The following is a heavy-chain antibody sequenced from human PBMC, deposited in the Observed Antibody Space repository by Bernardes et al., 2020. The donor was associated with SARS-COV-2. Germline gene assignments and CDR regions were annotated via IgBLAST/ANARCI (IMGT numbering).Heavy chain of an antibody. D-gene: IGHD6-13*01. CDR1: GGSFSGYY. CDR2: INHSGST. Sequence: SETLSLTCAVYGGSFSGYYWSWNRQPPGKGLEWIGEINHSGSTNYNPSLKSRVTISVDTSKNQFSLKLSSVTAADTAVYYCARGRYSSSWYGVRGWFDPWGQGTLVTVSS. J-gene: IGHJ5*02. CDR3: ARGRYSSSWYGVRGWFDP. V-gene: IGHV4-34*01.